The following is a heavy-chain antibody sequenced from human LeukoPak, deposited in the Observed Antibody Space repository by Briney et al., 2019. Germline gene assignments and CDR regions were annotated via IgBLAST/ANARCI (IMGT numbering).Heavy chain of an antibody. CDR1: GFTFSSYL. Sequence: PGGSLRLSCAASGFTFSSYLMTWVRQAPGRGLEWVANIKGDGSEKYYADSVRGQFTISRDNAKNSLYLQMNSLRAEDTAVYYCAMFGLVAAIDSWGQGTLVTVSS. CDR3: AMFGLVAAIDS. CDR2: IKGDGSEK. D-gene: IGHD5-12*01. J-gene: IGHJ4*02. V-gene: IGHV3-7*02.